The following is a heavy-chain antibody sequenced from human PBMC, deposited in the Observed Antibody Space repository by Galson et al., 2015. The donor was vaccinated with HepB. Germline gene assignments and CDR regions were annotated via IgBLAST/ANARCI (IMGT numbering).Heavy chain of an antibody. CDR3: ARAISSSWRRGLGVDY. J-gene: IGHJ4*02. D-gene: IGHD6-13*01. CDR1: GFTFSSYA. Sequence: SLRLSCAASGFTFSSYATHWVRQAPGKGLEWVAVISYDGSNKYYADSVKGRFTISRDNSKNTLYLQMNSLRAEDTAVYYCARAISSSWRRGLGVDYWGQGTLVTVSS. V-gene: IGHV3-30-3*01. CDR2: ISYDGSNK.